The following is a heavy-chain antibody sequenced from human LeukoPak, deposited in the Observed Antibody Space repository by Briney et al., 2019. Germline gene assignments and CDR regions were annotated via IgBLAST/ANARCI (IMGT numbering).Heavy chain of an antibody. CDR1: GGSISSGDYY. Sequence: SETLSLTCTVSGGSISSGDYYWSWIRQPPGKGLEWIGYIYYSGSTYYNPSLKSRVTISVDTSKNQFSLKLSSVTAADTAVYYCASRRHDYGDYVRAFDIWGQGTMVTVSS. V-gene: IGHV4-30-4*01. J-gene: IGHJ3*02. D-gene: IGHD4-17*01. CDR2: IYYSGST. CDR3: ASRRHDYGDYVRAFDI.